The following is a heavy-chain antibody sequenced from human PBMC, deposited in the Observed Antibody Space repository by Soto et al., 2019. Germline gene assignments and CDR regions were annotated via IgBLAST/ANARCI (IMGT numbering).Heavy chain of an antibody. CDR3: ARVPRSYYGSETNWFDP. Sequence: SETLSLTCAVNGGSGGSFSGYYWSWIRQHPGKGLEWIGYIYYSGSTYYNPSLKSRVTISVDTSKNQFSLKLSSVTAADTAVYYCARVPRSYYGSETNWFDPWGQGTLVTVSS. J-gene: IGHJ5*02. CDR1: GGSGGSFSGYY. D-gene: IGHD3-10*01. CDR2: IYYSGST. V-gene: IGHV4-31*11.